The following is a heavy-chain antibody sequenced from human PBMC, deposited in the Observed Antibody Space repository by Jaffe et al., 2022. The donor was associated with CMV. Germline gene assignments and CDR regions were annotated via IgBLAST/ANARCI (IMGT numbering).Heavy chain of an antibody. V-gene: IGHV3-9*01. CDR1: GFTFDEFA. Sequence: EVQLVESGGGLVQPGTSLRLSCRASGFTFDEFAMHWVRQAPGKGPEWVSGISWSGGQIGYADSVKGRFTISRDDAEMSLHLEMKSLRPEDTALYYCVKDVAETAGFEVWGQGTMVTVSA. D-gene: IGHD2-21*02. CDR2: ISWSGGQI. J-gene: IGHJ3*01. CDR3: VKDVAETAGFEV.